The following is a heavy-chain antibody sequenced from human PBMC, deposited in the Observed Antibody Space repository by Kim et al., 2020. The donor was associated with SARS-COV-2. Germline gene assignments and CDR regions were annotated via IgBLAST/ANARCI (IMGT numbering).Heavy chain of an antibody. V-gene: IGHV3-49*03. D-gene: IGHD2-21*02. J-gene: IGHJ4*02. CDR2: IRSKAYGGTT. CDR1: GFTFGDYA. Sequence: GGSLRLSCTASGFTFGDYAMSWFRQAPGKGLEWVGFIRSKAYGGTTEYAASVKGRFTISRDDSKSIAYLQMNSLKTEDTAVYYCTRDPSYCGGDCFPYYFDYWGQGTLVTVSS. CDR3: TRDPSYCGGDCFPYYFDY.